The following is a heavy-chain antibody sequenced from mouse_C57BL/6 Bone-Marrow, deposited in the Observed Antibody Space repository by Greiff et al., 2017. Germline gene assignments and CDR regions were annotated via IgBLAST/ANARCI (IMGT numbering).Heavy chain of an antibody. J-gene: IGHJ2*01. CDR2: IDPNSGGT. Sequence: QVQLKQPGAELVKPGASVTLSCKASGYTFTSYWMHWVKQRPGRGLEWMGRIDPNSGGTKYNEKFKSKATLTVDKPSSTAYMQLSSLTSEDSAVYYCARRRITTVGYFDYWGQGTTLTVSS. CDR1: GYTFTSYW. V-gene: IGHV1-72*01. CDR3: ARRRITTVGYFDY. D-gene: IGHD1-1*01.